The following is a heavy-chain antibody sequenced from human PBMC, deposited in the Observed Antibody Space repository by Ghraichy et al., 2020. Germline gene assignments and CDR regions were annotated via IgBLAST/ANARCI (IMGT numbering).Heavy chain of an antibody. CDR3: ARGRYCGGDCYSAYYFDY. J-gene: IGHJ4*02. CDR1: GGSFSGYY. V-gene: IGHV4-34*01. D-gene: IGHD2-21*02. CDR2: INHSGST. Sequence: SETLSLTCAVYGGSFSGYYWSWIRQPPGKGLEWIGEINHSGSTNYNPSLKSRVTISVDTSKNQFSLKLSSVTAADTAVYYCARGRYCGGDCYSAYYFDYWGQGTLVTVSS.